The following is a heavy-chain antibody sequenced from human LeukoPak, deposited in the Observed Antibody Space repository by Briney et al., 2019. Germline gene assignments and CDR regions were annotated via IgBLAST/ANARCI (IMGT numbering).Heavy chain of an antibody. CDR2: INGGSGNT. J-gene: IGHJ4*02. Sequence: ASVKVSCKASGYTFTDYTMHWLRQAPGQGLDWMGWINGGSGNTKYSPEFQGRVTITRDTSASTAYMELSSLRSEDTAVYYCANPRYDSSGYYYVDWGQGTLVTVSS. D-gene: IGHD3-22*01. CDR1: GYTFTDYT. CDR3: ANPRYDSSGYYYVD. V-gene: IGHV1-3*01.